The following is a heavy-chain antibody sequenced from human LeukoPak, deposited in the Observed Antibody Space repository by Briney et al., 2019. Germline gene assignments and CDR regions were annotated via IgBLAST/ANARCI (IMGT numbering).Heavy chain of an antibody. J-gene: IGHJ4*02. CDR3: ARCPRWAHFDY. V-gene: IGHV3-48*03. D-gene: IGHD4-23*01. CDR2: ISSSGRAI. Sequence: PGGSLRLSCAGSGFTFSSYEMNWVRQAPGKGLEWVSYISSSGRAIYYADSVKGRFTVSRDNAKNSLYLQMNSLRAEDTAVHYCARCPRWAHFDYWGQGTLVTVSS. CDR1: GFTFSSYE.